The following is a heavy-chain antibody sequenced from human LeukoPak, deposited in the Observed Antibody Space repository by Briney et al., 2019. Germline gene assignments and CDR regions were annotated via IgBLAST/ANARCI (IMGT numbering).Heavy chain of an antibody. V-gene: IGHV4-59*01. J-gene: IGHJ4*02. D-gene: IGHD6-19*01. Sequence: PSETLSLTCTVSGGSISSYYWSWIRQPPGKGLEWIGYIYYSGSTNYNPSLKSRVTMSVDTSKNQFSLRLSSVTAADTAVYYCARHDQGPSIAVDYWGQGTLVTVSS. CDR1: GGSISSYY. CDR3: ARHDQGPSIAVDY. CDR2: IYYSGST.